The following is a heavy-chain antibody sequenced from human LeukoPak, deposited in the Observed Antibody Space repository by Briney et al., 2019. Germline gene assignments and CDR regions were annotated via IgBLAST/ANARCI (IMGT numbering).Heavy chain of an antibody. D-gene: IGHD6-13*01. V-gene: IGHV3-21*01. CDR2: ISSSSSYI. CDR1: GFTFSSYS. CDR3: ARAAGSSWGEFDY. J-gene: IGHJ4*02. Sequence: PGGSLRLSCAASGFTFSSYSMNWVRQAPGKGLEWVSSISSSSSYIYYADSVKGRFTISRDNAKNSLYLQMNSLRAEDTAVYYCARAAGSSWGEFDYWGQGTLVTVSS.